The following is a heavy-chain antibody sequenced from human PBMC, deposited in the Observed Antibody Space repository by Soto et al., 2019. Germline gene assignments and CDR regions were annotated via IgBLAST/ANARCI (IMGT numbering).Heavy chain of an antibody. CDR3: AREVPPDRPYSIGAYWYFDL. Sequence: EVQLLESGGGLVQPGGSLRLSCAASGFTFSSYAMSWVRQAPGKGLEWVSGINWNGGSTGYADSVKGRFTISRDNAKNSLYLQMNSLRAEDTALYHCAREVPPDRPYSIGAYWYFDLWGRGTLVTVSS. V-gene: IGHV3-20*01. CDR2: INWNGGST. J-gene: IGHJ2*01. D-gene: IGHD6-25*01. CDR1: GFTFSSYA.